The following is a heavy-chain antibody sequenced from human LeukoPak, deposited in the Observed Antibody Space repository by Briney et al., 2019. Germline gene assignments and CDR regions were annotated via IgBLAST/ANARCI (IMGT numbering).Heavy chain of an antibody. Sequence: PGGSLRLSCAASGFTFSDYYMSWIRQAPGKGLEWVSYISRSSSYTNYADSVKGRFTISRDNAENSLYLQMNSLRAEDTAVYYCARAPAGLDWFDPWGQGTLLTVSS. J-gene: IGHJ5*02. CDR1: GFTFSDYY. V-gene: IGHV3-11*06. CDR2: ISRSSSYT. CDR3: ARAPAGLDWFDP. D-gene: IGHD6-6*01.